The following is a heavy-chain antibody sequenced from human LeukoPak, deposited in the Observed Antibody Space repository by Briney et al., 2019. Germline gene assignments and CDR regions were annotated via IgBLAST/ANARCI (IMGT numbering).Heavy chain of an antibody. CDR3: ARGAYYYGSGSYYRGPYYYMDV. V-gene: IGHV1-8*01. CDR2: MNPNSGNT. D-gene: IGHD3-10*01. Sequence: ASVKVSCKASGYTFTSYDINWVRQATGQGLEWMGWMNPNSGNTGYAQKFQGRVTMTRNTSISTAYMEPSSLRSEDTAVYYCARGAYYYGSGSYYRGPYYYMDVWGKGTTVTVSS. J-gene: IGHJ6*03. CDR1: GYTFTSYD.